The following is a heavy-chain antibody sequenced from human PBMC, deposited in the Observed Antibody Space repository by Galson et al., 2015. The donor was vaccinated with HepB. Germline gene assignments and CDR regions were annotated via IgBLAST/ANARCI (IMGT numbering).Heavy chain of an antibody. CDR1: GHSISIGYY. V-gene: IGHV4-38-2*02. Sequence: SETLSLTCTVSGHSISIGYYWGWIRQPPGKGPEWIGGIFHNGNTYYNPSLKSRVTISVDTSKNQLSLKLSPVTAADTGVYYCARDLGCSTTSCYDAIFDHWGQGTLVTVSS. J-gene: IGHJ4*02. CDR2: IFHNGNT. D-gene: IGHD2-2*01. CDR3: ARDLGCSTTSCYDAIFDH.